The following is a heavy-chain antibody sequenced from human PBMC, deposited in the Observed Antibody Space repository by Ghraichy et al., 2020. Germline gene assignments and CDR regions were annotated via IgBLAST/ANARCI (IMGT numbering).Heavy chain of an antibody. J-gene: IGHJ5*02. CDR2: ISSSASTM. CDR3: ARDGGYVGLHP. Sequence: GGSLRLSCIASGIAFSSYEMNWVRQAPGKGLEWVSKISSSASTMFFADSVKGRFTMSRDSAKNTLFLQMNSLTVEDTGVYYCARDGGYVGLHPWGRGTQVTVSS. D-gene: IGHD2-2*01. CDR1: GIAFSSYE. V-gene: IGHV3-48*03.